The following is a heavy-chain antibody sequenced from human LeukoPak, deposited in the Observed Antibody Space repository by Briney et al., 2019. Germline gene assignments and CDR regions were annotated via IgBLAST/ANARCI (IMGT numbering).Heavy chain of an antibody. V-gene: IGHV4-30-4*01. J-gene: IGHJ4*02. CDR1: GDSIRSGDNY. CDR3: ARARRSSGYYHFDY. Sequence: SETLSLTCTVSGDSIRSGDNYWSWIRQPPGKGLEWIGYIYYSGSTYYNPSLKSRLTISVDTSKNQFSLKLTSVTAADTAVYFCARARRSSGYYHFDYWGQGTLVTVSS. D-gene: IGHD3-22*01. CDR2: IYYSGST.